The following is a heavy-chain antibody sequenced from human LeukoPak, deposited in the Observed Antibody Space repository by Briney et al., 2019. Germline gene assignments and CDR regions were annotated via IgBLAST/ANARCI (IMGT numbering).Heavy chain of an antibody. CDR2: IYYSGST. CDR1: GGSISSGGYY. D-gene: IGHD3-10*01. CDR3: ARVAEGDLWFGYGMDV. J-gene: IGHJ6*02. Sequence: PSQTLSLTCTVSGGSISSGGYYWSWIRQHPGKGLEWMGYIYYSGSTYYNPSLKRRVTISVDTSKNPFSLKLSSVTAADTAVYYCARVAEGDLWFGYGMDVWGQGTTVTVSS. V-gene: IGHV4-31*03.